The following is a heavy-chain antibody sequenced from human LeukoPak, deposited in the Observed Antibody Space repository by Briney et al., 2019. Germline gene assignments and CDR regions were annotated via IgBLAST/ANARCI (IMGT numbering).Heavy chain of an antibody. V-gene: IGHV1-69*04. D-gene: IGHD5-12*01. CDR1: GATLNIGHA. CDR2: IIPFLGEV. CDR3: SPCGHAYDWFGP. J-gene: IGHJ5*02. Sequence: GASVKVSCKAFGATLNIGHAFIWARQAPGQGLQWMGRIIPFLGEVNYAQNFQGRVSFTADKSTATMYMEMKSLRLDDTAIYYCSPCGHAYDWFGPWGQGTLVIVSS.